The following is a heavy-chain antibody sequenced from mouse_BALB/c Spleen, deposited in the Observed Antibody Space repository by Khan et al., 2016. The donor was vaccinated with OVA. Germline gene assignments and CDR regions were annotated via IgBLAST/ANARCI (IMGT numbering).Heavy chain of an antibody. CDR2: ISSGSSSI. D-gene: IGHD1-1*02. CDR3: AREDYGQWYFDV. V-gene: IGHV5-17*02. CDR1: GFTFSSFG. Sequence: VQLKESGGGLVQPGGSRKLSCAASGFTFSSFGMHWVRQAPEKGLEWVAYISSGSSSIYYADTVKGRFTISRDNPKNTLFLQMTSLRSEDTAMYYCAREDYGQWYFDVWGAGTTATVSS. J-gene: IGHJ1*01.